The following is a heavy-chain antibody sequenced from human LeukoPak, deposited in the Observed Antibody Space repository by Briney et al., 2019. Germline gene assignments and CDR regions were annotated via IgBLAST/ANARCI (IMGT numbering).Heavy chain of an antibody. CDR2: INPQSGVT. Sequence: GASVKVSCKASGYTFTGYYMHWVRRAPGQGLEWIGWINPQSGVTKYAQKFQGSVTMTRDTSINTAYMELSRLRSDDTAVYYCARVTEQWLANDAFDIWGQGTMVTVSS. CDR1: GYTFTGYY. CDR3: ARVTEQWLANDAFDI. J-gene: IGHJ3*02. D-gene: IGHD6-19*01. V-gene: IGHV1-2*02.